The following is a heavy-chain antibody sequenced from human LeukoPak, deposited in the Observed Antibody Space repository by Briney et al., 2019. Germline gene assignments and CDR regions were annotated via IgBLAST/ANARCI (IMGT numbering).Heavy chain of an antibody. J-gene: IGHJ4*02. CDR1: GFTFISYA. CDR3: AKDQAGLTTVGEN. V-gene: IGHV3-23*01. CDR2: ISGSGGST. Sequence: GGSLRLSCAASGFTFISYAMSWVRQAPGKGLAGVSAISGSGGSTYYADSVKGRFTISRDNSKNTLYLQMNSLRAEDTAVYYCAKDQAGLTTVGENWGQGTLVTVSS. D-gene: IGHD4-23*01.